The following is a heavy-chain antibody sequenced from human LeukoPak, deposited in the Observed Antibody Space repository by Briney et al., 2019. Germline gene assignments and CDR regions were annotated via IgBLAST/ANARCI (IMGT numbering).Heavy chain of an antibody. Sequence: ASVKVSCKASGYTFTSYYMHWVRQAPGQGLEWMGIINPSGGSTSYAQKFQGRVTMTRDTSTSTVYMELSSLRSEDTAVYYCARRVVVTAKSLDAFDIWGQGTMVTVSS. CDR2: INPSGGST. V-gene: IGHV1-46*01. J-gene: IGHJ3*02. CDR1: GYTFTSYY. CDR3: ARRVVVTAKSLDAFDI. D-gene: IGHD2-21*02.